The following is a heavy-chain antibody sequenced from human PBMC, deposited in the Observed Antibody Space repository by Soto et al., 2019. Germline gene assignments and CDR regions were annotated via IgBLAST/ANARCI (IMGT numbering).Heavy chain of an antibody. CDR2: IIPIFGTA. V-gene: IGHV1-69*13. Sequence: SVKVSCKASGGTFSSYAISWLRQAPGQGLEWMGGIIPIFGTANYAQKFQGRVTITADESTSTAYMELSSLRSEDTAVYYCARLKMYSSSWSPHYYYYGMDVWGQGTTVTVSS. J-gene: IGHJ6*02. CDR1: GGTFSSYA. CDR3: ARLKMYSSSWSPHYYYYGMDV. D-gene: IGHD6-13*01.